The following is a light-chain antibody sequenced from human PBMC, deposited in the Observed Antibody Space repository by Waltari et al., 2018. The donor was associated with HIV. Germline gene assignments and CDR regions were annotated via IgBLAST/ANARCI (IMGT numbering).Light chain of an antibody. CDR2: EDN. J-gene: IGLJ2*01. CDR1: ALPNKY. CDR3: YSTDSSGNHRGV. V-gene: IGLV3-10*01. Sequence: SSELTQPPSVSVSPGQTARITCSGDALPNKYPYLSQQKSAQAPVLVIYEDNKRPPGIPERFSGSSSGTMATLTISGAQVEDEADYYCYSTDSSGNHRGVFGGGTKLTVL.